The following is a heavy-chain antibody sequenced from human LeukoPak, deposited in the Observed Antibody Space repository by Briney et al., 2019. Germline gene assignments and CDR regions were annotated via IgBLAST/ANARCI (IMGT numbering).Heavy chain of an antibody. CDR3: ARSEWLLPRGGFDF. Sequence: GESLKISCQASGYTFGNYWIGWVRQTSGQGLEWMGFIYRDDFDTRYSPSFQGQVTISADKSNRTAYLHWSSLKASDTAIYFCARSEWLLPRGGFDFWGQGTRVVVSS. J-gene: IGHJ4*02. V-gene: IGHV5-51*01. CDR1: GYTFGNYW. CDR2: IYRDDFDT. D-gene: IGHD3-3*01.